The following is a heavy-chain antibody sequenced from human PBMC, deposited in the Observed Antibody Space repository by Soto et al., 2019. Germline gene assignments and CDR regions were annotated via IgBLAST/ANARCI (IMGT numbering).Heavy chain of an antibody. D-gene: IGHD5-18*01. CDR3: TRNVDTAMVPIDYGMDV. Sequence: GGSLRLSCAASGFAFIGSAMRLFRHAALKWLEWVVRIRSKANSYATAYAASVKGRFTISRDDSKNTAYLQMNSLKTEDTAVYYCTRNVDTAMVPIDYGMDVWGQGTTVTVSS. CDR1: GFAFIGSA. J-gene: IGHJ6*02. V-gene: IGHV3-73*01. CDR2: IRSKANSYAT.